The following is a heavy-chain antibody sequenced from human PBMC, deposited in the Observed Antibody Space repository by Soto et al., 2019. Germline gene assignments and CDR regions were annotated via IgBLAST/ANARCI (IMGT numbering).Heavy chain of an antibody. J-gene: IGHJ4*02. CDR2: ISGSAGST. V-gene: IGHV3-23*01. CDR1: GFTFSIYA. D-gene: IGHD3-22*01. CDR3: AKPPGLLFDY. Sequence: GGSLRLSCAASGFTFSIYAMSWVRQAPGKGLEWVSAISGSAGSTYYADSVKGRFTISRDNSKNTLYLQMNSLRAEDTAVYYCAKPPGLLFDYWGQGTLVTVSS.